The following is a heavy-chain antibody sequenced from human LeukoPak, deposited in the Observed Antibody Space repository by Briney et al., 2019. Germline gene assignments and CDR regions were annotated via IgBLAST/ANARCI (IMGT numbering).Heavy chain of an antibody. CDR1: GFTFSSYS. J-gene: IGHJ3*02. CDR3: ARFTLGDKRAFDI. Sequence: PGGSLRLSCAASGFTFSSYSMNWVRQAPGKGLEWVSSISSSSSYIYYADSVKGRFTISRDNAKNSLYLQMNSLRAEDTAVYYCARFTLGDKRAFDIWGQGTMVTVSS. V-gene: IGHV3-21*01. CDR2: ISSSSSYI. D-gene: IGHD3-10*01.